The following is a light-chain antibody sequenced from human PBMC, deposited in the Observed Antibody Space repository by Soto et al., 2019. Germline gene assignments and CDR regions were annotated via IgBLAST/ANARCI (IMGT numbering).Light chain of an antibody. J-gene: IGLJ1*01. CDR3: SSYTSSSTGYV. CDR1: SSDVGGYNY. V-gene: IGLV2-14*01. CDR2: EVS. Sequence: QSALTQPASVSGSPGQSITISCTGTSSDVGGYNYVSWYQQHPGKAPKLMIYEVSNRPSGVSNRFSGSKSGNTASLTISGLQAEDEADYYCSSYTSSSTGYVLGTGTKVTV.